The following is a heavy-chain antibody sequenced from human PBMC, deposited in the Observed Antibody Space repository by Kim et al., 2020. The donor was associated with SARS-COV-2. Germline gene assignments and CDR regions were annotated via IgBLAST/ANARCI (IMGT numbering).Heavy chain of an antibody. J-gene: IGHJ3*01. D-gene: IGHD2-21*02. V-gene: IGHV1-3*01. CDR3: ARVVVTAGDAFDV. Sequence: YSQKCQGRVTITRDTSASTAYMELSSLRSEDTAVYYCARVVVTAGDAFDVWGQGTMVTVSS.